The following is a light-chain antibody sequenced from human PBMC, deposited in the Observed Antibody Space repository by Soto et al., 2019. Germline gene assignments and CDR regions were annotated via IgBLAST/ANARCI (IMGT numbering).Light chain of an antibody. J-gene: IGKJ1*01. CDR3: QHYGSPRT. Sequence: EIVLTQSPGILSLSPGERATLSCRASQSVSNYYLAWYQQKPGQAPRLLIYDASSRATGIPDRFSGSGSGTDFTLTISRLEPEDFAVYYCQHYGSPRTFGQGTKVDIK. CDR1: QSVSNYY. V-gene: IGKV3-20*01. CDR2: DAS.